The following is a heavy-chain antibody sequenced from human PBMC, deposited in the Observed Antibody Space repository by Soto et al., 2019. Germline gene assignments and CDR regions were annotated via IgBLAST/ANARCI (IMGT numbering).Heavy chain of an antibody. CDR3: ARDDSSSSLYYYGMDV. J-gene: IGHJ6*02. V-gene: IGHV3-74*01. D-gene: IGHD6-6*01. CDR1: GFTFSSYW. CDR2: INSDGSST. Sequence: GGSLRLSCAASGFTFSSYWMHWVRQAPGKGLVWVSRINSDGSSTSYADSVKGRFTISTDNAKNTLYLQMNSLRAEDTAVYYCARDDSSSSLYYYGMDVWGQGTTVTVSS.